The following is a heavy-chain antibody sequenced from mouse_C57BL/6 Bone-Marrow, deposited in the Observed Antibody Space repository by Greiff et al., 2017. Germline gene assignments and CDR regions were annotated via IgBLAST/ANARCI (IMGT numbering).Heavy chain of an antibody. CDR3: TTSNWDDY. V-gene: IGHV14-4*01. CDR2: IDPENGDT. Sequence: EVQLQQSGAELVRPGASVKLSCTASGFNIKDDYMHWVKQRPEQGLEWIGWIDPENGDTEYASKFQGKATITADTSSNTAYLQLSSLTSEDTAVYYCTTSNWDDYWGQGTTLTGAS. CDR1: GFNIKDDY. J-gene: IGHJ2*01. D-gene: IGHD4-1*01.